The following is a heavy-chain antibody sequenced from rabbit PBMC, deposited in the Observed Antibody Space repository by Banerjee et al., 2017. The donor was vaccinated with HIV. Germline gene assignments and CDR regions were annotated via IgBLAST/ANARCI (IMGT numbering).Heavy chain of an antibody. Sequence: QSLEESGGDLVKPGASLTLTCTASGFSFSSSYYMCWVRQAPGKGLEWIACIYAGSSGSTYYASWAKGRFTISKTSSTTVTLQMTSLTAADTATYFCARYASSSGYSFNLWGPGTLVTVS. CDR3: ARYASSSGYSFNL. D-gene: IGHD1-1*01. V-gene: IGHV1S40*01. CDR2: IYAGSSGST. CDR1: GFSFSSSYY. J-gene: IGHJ4*01.